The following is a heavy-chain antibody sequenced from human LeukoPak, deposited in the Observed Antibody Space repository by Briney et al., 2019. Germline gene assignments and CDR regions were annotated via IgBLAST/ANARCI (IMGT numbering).Heavy chain of an antibody. CDR2: ISGSGGST. CDR1: GFTFSSYA. CDR3: AKDGMIAAAGTSFSDY. Sequence: GGSLRLSCTASGFTFSSYAMSWVRQAPGKGLEWVSAISGSGGSTYYADSVKGRFTISRDNSKNTLYLQMNSLRAEHTAVYYCAKDGMIAAAGTSFSDYWGQGTLVTVSS. D-gene: IGHD6-13*01. J-gene: IGHJ4*02. V-gene: IGHV3-23*01.